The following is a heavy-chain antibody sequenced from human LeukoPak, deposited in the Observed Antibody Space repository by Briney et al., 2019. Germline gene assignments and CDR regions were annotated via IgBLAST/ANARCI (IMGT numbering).Heavy chain of an antibody. Sequence: PGGSLRLSCAASGFTFSTYAMHWVRQAPGKGLEWVAVIWYDGSNAYYANSVKGRFTISRDNSKNTLYLQMHSLRAEDTAVYHCAREVDCSSMSCYRGPFDCWGQGTLVIVSS. D-gene: IGHD2-2*01. CDR1: GFTFSTYA. CDR3: AREVDCSSMSCYRGPFDC. V-gene: IGHV3-33*01. J-gene: IGHJ4*02. CDR2: IWYDGSNA.